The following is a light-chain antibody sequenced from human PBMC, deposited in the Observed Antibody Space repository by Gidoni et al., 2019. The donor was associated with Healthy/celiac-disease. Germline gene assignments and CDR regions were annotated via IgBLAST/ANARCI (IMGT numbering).Light chain of an antibody. V-gene: IGKV1-39*01. CDR3: QQSYSTPMCS. Sequence: DIQMTQSPSSLSASVGDRVTITCRASQSNSSYLNWYQQKPGKAPKLLIYAASSLQSGVPSRFSGSGSGTDFTLTISSLQPEDFATYYCQQSYSTPMCSFGQGTKLEIK. CDR2: AAS. CDR1: QSNSSY. J-gene: IGKJ2*04.